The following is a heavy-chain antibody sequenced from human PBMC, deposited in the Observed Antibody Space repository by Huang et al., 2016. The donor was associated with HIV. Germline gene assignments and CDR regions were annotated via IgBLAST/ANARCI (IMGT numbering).Heavy chain of an antibody. V-gene: IGHV1-69*13. Sequence: VQLIQSGAEVKKTGSSVRVSCRASEGTFSSYAIGWMRQAPGQGLEGMGGIIPIFGTTTYVQKFQGRVSSAADESTSTAYMDLNSLRSEDTAVYYCARAALVNNQYFDYWGQGTLVTVSS. CDR3: ARAALVNNQYFDY. CDR2: IIPIFGTT. J-gene: IGHJ4*02. D-gene: IGHD5-18*01. CDR1: EGTFSSYA.